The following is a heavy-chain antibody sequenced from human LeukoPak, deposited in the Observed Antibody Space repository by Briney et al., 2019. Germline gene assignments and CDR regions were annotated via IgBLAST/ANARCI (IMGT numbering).Heavy chain of an antibody. Sequence: GGSLRLSCAAFGLTVSSNYMSWVRQAPGKGLEWVSVIYSGDSTYYADSVKGRFTFSRDNSKNTVYLQMNSLRAEDTAVYYCARNYYDSSGYSYYFDYWGQGTLVTVSS. J-gene: IGHJ4*02. D-gene: IGHD3-22*01. CDR1: GLTVSSNY. V-gene: IGHV3-53*01. CDR2: IYSGDST. CDR3: ARNYYDSSGYSYYFDY.